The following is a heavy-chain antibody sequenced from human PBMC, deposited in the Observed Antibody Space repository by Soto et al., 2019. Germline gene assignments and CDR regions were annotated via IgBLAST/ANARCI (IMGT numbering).Heavy chain of an antibody. Sequence: SETLSLTCTVSGGSISSGDYYWSWIRQPPGTGLEWIGYIFYTGSTYYNPSLKSRATISVDTSKNQFSLRLSSVTAADTAVYYCARVRSEWELLWAWFDPWGPGTLVTVSS. CDR1: GGSISSGDYY. V-gene: IGHV4-30-4*01. CDR2: IFYTGST. J-gene: IGHJ5*02. CDR3: ARVRSEWELLWAWFDP. D-gene: IGHD1-26*01.